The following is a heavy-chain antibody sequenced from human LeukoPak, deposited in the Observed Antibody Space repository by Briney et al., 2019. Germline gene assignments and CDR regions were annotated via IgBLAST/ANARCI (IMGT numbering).Heavy chain of an antibody. CDR1: GSTFDDYA. CDR2: ISWNSGSI. J-gene: IGHJ3*02. CDR3: ARDPLYCSSTSCLPGYAFDI. Sequence: GGSLRLSCAASGSTFDDYAMHWVRQAPGKGLEWVSGISWNSGSIGYADSVKGRFTISRDNAKNSLYLQMNSLRAEDTAVYYCARDPLYCSSTSCLPGYAFDIWGQGTMVTVSS. V-gene: IGHV3-9*01. D-gene: IGHD2-2*01.